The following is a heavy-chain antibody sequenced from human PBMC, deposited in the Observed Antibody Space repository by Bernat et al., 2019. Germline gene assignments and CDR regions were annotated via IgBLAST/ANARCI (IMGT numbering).Heavy chain of an antibody. Sequence: QVQLVQSGAEVKKPGSSVKVSCKASGGTFSSYAISWVRQAPGQGLEWMGGIIPIFGTANYAQKFQGRVTITADESTSTAYMELSSLRSEDTAVYYCASLVIYPDGYYYCGMEVWGQGTTVTVSS. CDR2: IIPIFGTA. V-gene: IGHV1-69*01. CDR3: ASLVIYPDGYYYCGMEV. D-gene: IGHD3-22*01. J-gene: IGHJ6*02. CDR1: GGTFSSYA.